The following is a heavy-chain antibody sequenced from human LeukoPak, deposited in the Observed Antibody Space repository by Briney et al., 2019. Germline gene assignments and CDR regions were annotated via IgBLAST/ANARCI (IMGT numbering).Heavy chain of an antibody. Sequence: GGSLRLSCAASGFTFNRRGMHWVRQAPGKGLEWVSSISSSSSYIYYADSVKGRFTISRDNAKNSLYLQMNSLRAEDTAVYYCARLSPGIAVAGTSDYWGQGTLVTVSS. CDR1: GFTFNRRG. V-gene: IGHV3-21*01. J-gene: IGHJ4*02. CDR3: ARLSPGIAVAGTSDY. D-gene: IGHD6-19*01. CDR2: ISSSSSYI.